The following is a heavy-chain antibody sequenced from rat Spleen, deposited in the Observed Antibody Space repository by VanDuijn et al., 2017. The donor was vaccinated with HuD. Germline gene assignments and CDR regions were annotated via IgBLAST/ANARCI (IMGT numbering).Heavy chain of an antibody. CDR1: GFTFSNYY. Sequence: EVKLVESGGGLVQPGRSLKLSCAASGFTFSNYYMAWVRQAPGKGLEWVATISSDGGRNFYRDSVKGRFTISRDNARNTLYLQMDSLRSEDTATYYCASLMYTPDYLGVMDVWGQGASVTVSS. J-gene: IGHJ4*01. CDR3: ASLMYTPDYLGVMDV. D-gene: IGHD1-6*01. CDR2: ISSDGGRN. V-gene: IGHV5-25*01.